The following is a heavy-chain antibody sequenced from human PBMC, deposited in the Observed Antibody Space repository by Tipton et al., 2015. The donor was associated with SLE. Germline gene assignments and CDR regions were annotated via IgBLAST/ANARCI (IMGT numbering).Heavy chain of an antibody. D-gene: IGHD6-19*01. Sequence: TLSHTCTVSGGSISSHYWSWIRQPPGKGLEWIGYIYYSGSTNYNPSLKSRVTISVDTSKNQFSLKLSSVTAADTAVYYCARRWNRSGWYEDAFDIWGQGTMVTVSS. CDR1: GGSISSHY. J-gene: IGHJ3*02. V-gene: IGHV4-59*11. CDR2: IYYSGST. CDR3: ARRWNRSGWYEDAFDI.